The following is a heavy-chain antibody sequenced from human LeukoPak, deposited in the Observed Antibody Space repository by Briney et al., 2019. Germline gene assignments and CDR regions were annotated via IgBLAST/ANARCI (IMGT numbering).Heavy chain of an antibody. CDR2: VTADGRTQ. CDR3: AREFGHNRWYFDY. Sequence: GGSLRLSCAASGFTFRTYSIHWVRQAPGKGLEWVTVVTADGRTQLYSDSVKGRFTISRDNSLNTLHLQMNSLRTEDTAVYYCAREFGHNRWYFDYWGQGALVTVSS. V-gene: IGHV3-30*03. J-gene: IGHJ4*02. D-gene: IGHD5-24*01. CDR1: GFTFRTYS.